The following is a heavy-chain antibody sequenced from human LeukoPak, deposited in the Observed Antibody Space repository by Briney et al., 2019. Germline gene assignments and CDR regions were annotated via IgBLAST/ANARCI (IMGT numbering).Heavy chain of an antibody. CDR2: IIPIFRRA. CDR1: GGTFSSYG. V-gene: IGHV1-69*13. CDR3: ARVGEFGINSAMVLPD. J-gene: IGHJ4*02. D-gene: IGHD3-16*01. Sequence: GASVKVSCKVSGGTFSSYGFSWVRQAPGQGLEWMGGIIPIFRRASYAQKFQDRLTITADESTTEVYMELTRLKSDDTAIYYCARVGEFGINSAMVLPDWGQGSLVTVSS.